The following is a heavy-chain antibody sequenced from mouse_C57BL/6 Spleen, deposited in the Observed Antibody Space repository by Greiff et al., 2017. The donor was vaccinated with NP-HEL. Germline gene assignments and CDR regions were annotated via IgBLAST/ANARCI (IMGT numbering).Heavy chain of an antibody. V-gene: IGHV1-4*01. CDR2: INPSSGYT. D-gene: IGHD2-5*01. J-gene: IGHJ2*01. CDR3: ARDGMSNYDY. Sequence: VQLQQSGAELARPGASVKMSCKASGYTFTSYTMHWVKQRPGQGLEWIGYINPSSGYTKYNQKFKDKATLTADKSASTAYMQLSSLTSEDSAVYYCARDGMSNYDYWGQGTTLTVSS. CDR1: GYTFTSYT.